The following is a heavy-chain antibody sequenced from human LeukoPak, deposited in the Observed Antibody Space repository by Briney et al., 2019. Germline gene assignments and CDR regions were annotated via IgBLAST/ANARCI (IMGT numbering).Heavy chain of an antibody. J-gene: IGHJ4*02. CDR1: GFTFSSYN. Sequence: PGGSLRLSCAASGFTFSSYNMNWVRQAPGKGLEWVSYISGDSSTIYYADSVKGRFTISRDNAKNSLYLQMNSLSDEDTAVYYCARQTPAPYCSGGSCYFDYWGQGTLVTVSS. D-gene: IGHD2-15*01. V-gene: IGHV3-48*02. CDR2: ISGDSSTI. CDR3: ARQTPAPYCSGGSCYFDY.